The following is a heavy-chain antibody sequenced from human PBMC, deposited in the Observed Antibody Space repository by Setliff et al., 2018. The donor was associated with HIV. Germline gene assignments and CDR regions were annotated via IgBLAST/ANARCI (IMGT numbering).Heavy chain of an antibody. J-gene: IGHJ4*02. Sequence: PSETLSLTCTVSGGSISSSTYYWGWIRQPPGKGLEWIGTIYYSGSTYDNPSLKSRLTISVDTSKNQFSLKMSSVTAADTAIYYCARQTWEYYDTLTGYYRSPKNFDSWGQGTLVTVSS. CDR1: GGSISSSTYY. CDR3: ARQTWEYYDTLTGYYRSPKNFDS. V-gene: IGHV4-39*01. D-gene: IGHD3-9*01. CDR2: IYYSGST.